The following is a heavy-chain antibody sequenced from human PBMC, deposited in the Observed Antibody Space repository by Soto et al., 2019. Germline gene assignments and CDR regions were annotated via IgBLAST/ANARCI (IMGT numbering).Heavy chain of an antibody. CDR2: IYTSGST. Sequence: SETLSLTCTVSGGSISSYYWSWIRQPAGKGLEWIGRIYTSGSTNYNPSLKSRVTMSVDTSKNQFSLKLSSVTAADTAVYYCASAQFEYGDYRLDYWGQGTLVTVLL. V-gene: IGHV4-4*07. CDR3: ASAQFEYGDYRLDY. D-gene: IGHD4-17*01. CDR1: GGSISSYY. J-gene: IGHJ4*02.